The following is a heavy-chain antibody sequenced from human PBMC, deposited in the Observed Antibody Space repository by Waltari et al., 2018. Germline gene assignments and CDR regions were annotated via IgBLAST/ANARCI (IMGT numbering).Heavy chain of an antibody. V-gene: IGHV4-34*01. CDR2: INHSGST. Sequence: QVQLQQWGAGLLKPSETLSLTCAVYGGSFSGYYWSWIRQPPGTGLEWIGEINHSGSTNYNPSLKSRVTISVDTSKNQFSLKLSSVTAADTAVYYCARSPPVDLEWSGWSGDAFDIWGQGTMVTVSS. CDR3: ARSPPVDLEWSGWSGDAFDI. J-gene: IGHJ3*02. CDR1: GGSFSGYY. D-gene: IGHD3-3*01.